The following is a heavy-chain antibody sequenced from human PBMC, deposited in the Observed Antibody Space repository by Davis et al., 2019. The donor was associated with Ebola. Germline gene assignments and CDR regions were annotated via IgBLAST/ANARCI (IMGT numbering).Heavy chain of an antibody. CDR3: ARDIAMDV. D-gene: IGHD2-21*01. J-gene: IGHJ6*02. V-gene: IGHV3-48*02. CDR1: GFTFSSFS. Sequence: GGSLRLSCAASGFTFSSFSINWVRQAPGKGLEWVSYISSSGGTIYYADSMKGRFTISRDNGKNSVYLQMNSLKDEDTAIYYCARDIAMDVWGQGTTVTVSS. CDR2: ISSSGGTI.